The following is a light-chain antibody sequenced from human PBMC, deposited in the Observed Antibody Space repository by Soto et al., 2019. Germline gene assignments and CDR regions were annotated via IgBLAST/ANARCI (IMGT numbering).Light chain of an antibody. J-gene: IGKJ5*01. CDR3: QQRSNWPIT. CDR1: QSVSSQ. Sequence: EIVLAQSPATLSLSPGERATLSCRASQSVSSQLAWYQQKPGQAPRLLIYDVSSRATGIPARFRGSGSGTDFTLTISSLEPEDFAVYYCQQRSNWPITFGQGTRLEIK. V-gene: IGKV3-11*01. CDR2: DVS.